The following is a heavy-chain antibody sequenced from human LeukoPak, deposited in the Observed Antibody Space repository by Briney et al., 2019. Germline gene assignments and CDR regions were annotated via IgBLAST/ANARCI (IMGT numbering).Heavy chain of an antibody. CDR2: IKQDGSEK. CDR1: GFTFSSYW. J-gene: IGHJ4*02. Sequence: GVSLRLSCAASGFTFSSYWMSWVRQAPGKGLEWVANIKQDGSEKYYVDSVKGRFTISRDNAKNSLYLQMNSLRAEDTAVYYCARVGPYYYGSGSISADFDYWGQGTLVTVSS. CDR3: ARVGPYYYGSGSISADFDY. V-gene: IGHV3-7*01. D-gene: IGHD3-10*01.